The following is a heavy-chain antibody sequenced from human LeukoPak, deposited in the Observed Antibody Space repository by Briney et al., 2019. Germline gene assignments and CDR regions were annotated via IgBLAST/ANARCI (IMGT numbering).Heavy chain of an antibody. V-gene: IGHV3-7*01. CDR1: GFTFRSYW. Sequence: GGSLRLSCAASGFTFRSYWMSWVRQAPGKGLEWVANINQGGSVKYYVDSVKGRFTISRDDAKNSLYVQMNSLRDEDTAVYYCARGTLGVNPDIFEEWGQGTLVTVSS. CDR2: INQGGSVK. J-gene: IGHJ4*02. CDR3: ARGTLGVNPDIFEE. D-gene: IGHD1-26*01.